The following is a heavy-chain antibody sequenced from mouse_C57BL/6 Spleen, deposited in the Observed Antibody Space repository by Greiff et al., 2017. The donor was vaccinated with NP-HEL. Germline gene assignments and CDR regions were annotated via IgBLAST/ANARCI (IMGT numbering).Heavy chain of an antibody. CDR1: GYAFTNYL. CDR2: INPGSGGT. J-gene: IGHJ1*03. CDR3: ARSRWFHWYFDV. V-gene: IGHV1-54*01. D-gene: IGHD2-3*01. Sequence: QVQLQQSGAELVRPGTSVKVSCKASGYAFTNYLIEWVKQRPGQGLEWIGVINPGSGGTNYNEKFKGKATLTADKSSSTAYMQLSSLTSEDSAVYFCARSRWFHWYFDVWGTGTTVTVSS.